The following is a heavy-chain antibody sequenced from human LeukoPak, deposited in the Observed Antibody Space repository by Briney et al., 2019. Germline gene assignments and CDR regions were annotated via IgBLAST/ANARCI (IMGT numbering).Heavy chain of an antibody. Sequence: SVKVSCKASGGTFSSYAISWVRQAPGQGLEWMRGIIPIFGTANYAQKFQGRVTITADESTSTAYMELSSLRSEDTAVYYCARDLGYGGNSAWFDPWGQGTLVTVSS. CDR3: ARDLGYGGNSAWFDP. J-gene: IGHJ5*02. V-gene: IGHV1-69*13. CDR2: IIPIFGTA. CDR1: GGTFSSYA. D-gene: IGHD4-23*01.